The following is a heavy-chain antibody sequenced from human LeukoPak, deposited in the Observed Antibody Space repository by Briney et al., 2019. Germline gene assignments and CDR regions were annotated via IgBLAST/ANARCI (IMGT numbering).Heavy chain of an antibody. V-gene: IGHV3-21*04. CDR3: ARGYHTAAERGYYGMDV. J-gene: IGHJ6*02. Sequence: GGSLRLSCAASGFTFSSYSMNWVRQAPGKGLEWVSSISSSSSYIYYADSVKGRFTISRDNAKNSLYLQMNSLRAEDTAVYYCARGYHTAAERGYYGMDVWGQGTTVTVSS. D-gene: IGHD6-13*01. CDR2: ISSSSSYI. CDR1: GFTFSSYS.